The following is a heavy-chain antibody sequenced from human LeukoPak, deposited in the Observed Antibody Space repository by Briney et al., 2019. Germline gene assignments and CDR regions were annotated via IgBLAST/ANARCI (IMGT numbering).Heavy chain of an antibody. CDR1: GGSIFSGDYY. D-gene: IGHD3-22*01. CDR2: IYYDGIT. Sequence: SQTLSLTCTVSGGSIFSGDYYWNWIRQPPGKGLEWIGYIYYDGITYYNPSLESRVTISVDTSKNQFSLKLSSVTAADTAVYYCARGDYNDGAGYLDHWGQGTLVPVSS. CDR3: ARGDYNDGAGYLDH. V-gene: IGHV4-30-4*01. J-gene: IGHJ5*02.